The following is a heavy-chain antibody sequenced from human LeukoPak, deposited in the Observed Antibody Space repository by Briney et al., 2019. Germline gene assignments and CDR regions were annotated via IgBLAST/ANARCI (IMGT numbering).Heavy chain of an antibody. CDR3: ARVYCSSTSCYYYYYMDV. D-gene: IGHD2-2*01. Sequence: PSETLSLTCTVSGGSISSYYWSWIRQPPGKGLEWTGYLYYSGSTNYNPSLKSRVTISVDTSKNQFSLKLSSVTAADTAVYYCARVYCSSTSCYYYYYMDVWGKGTTVTVSS. V-gene: IGHV4-59*01. CDR1: GGSISSYY. J-gene: IGHJ6*03. CDR2: LYYSGST.